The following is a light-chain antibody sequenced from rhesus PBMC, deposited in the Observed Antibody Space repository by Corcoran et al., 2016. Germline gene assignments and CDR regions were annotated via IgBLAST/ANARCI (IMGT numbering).Light chain of an antibody. CDR3: PQGNSEPWT. CDR1: QGINSY. V-gene: IGKV1-32*04. CDR2: YAN. J-gene: IGKJ1*01. Sequence: DIQMSQSPSSLSASVGDRVTITCRASQGINSYLNWYQKKPGKTPKLLIHYANTLASGVPSRFTGRGSWTDFTLTFTHLQPEEFATYYCPQGNSEPWTLGQGTKVEIK.